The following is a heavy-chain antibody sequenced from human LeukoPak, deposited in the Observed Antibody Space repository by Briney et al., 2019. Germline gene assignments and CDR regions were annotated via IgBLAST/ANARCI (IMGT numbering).Heavy chain of an antibody. D-gene: IGHD3-3*01. CDR1: GGSISSSSYY. CDR2: IYYSGST. Sequence: SETLSLTCAVSGGSISSSSYYWDWIRQPPGKGLQWIGSIYYSGSTYYNPSLKSRVTISIDTSKDQFSLKLSSVTAADTAVYYCARDEYDFLDSTHYYYYMDVWGKGTTVTVFS. J-gene: IGHJ6*03. CDR3: ARDEYDFLDSTHYYYYMDV. V-gene: IGHV4-39*07.